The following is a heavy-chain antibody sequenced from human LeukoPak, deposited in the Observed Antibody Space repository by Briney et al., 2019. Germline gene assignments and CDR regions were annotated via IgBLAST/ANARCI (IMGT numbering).Heavy chain of an antibody. CDR2: INHSGST. D-gene: IGHD2-15*01. Sequence: PETLSLTCAVYGGSFSGYYWSWIRQPPGKGLEWIGEINHSGSTNYNPSLKSRVTISVDTSKNQFSLKLSSVTAADTAVYYCARLLSRSRYCSGGSCRPRWFDPWGQGTLVTVSS. CDR1: GGSFSGYY. J-gene: IGHJ5*02. CDR3: ARLLSRSRYCSGGSCRPRWFDP. V-gene: IGHV4-34*01.